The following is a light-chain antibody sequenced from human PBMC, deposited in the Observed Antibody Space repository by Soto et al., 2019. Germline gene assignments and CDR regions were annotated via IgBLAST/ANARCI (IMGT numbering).Light chain of an antibody. V-gene: IGKV1-17*01. CDR3: LQHKTYPHS. CDR1: QGIGIY. Sequence: DLQMTQSPSSLSASVGDRVTITCRASQGIGIYLGWFQQKPGKSPKRLIYAASTLEGGVPSRFSGSGSGAEFTLTISSLQPEDFATYYCLQHKTYPHSFGQGTKLEIK. J-gene: IGKJ2*03. CDR2: AAS.